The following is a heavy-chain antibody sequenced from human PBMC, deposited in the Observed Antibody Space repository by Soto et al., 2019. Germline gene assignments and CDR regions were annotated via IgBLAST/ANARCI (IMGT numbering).Heavy chain of an antibody. CDR1: GGTLSSYA. D-gene: IGHD4-4*01. CDR2: IIPIFGTA. CDR3: ARASTVTTTTRIEYYFDY. V-gene: IGHV1-69*13. Sequence: ASVKVSCKDSGGTLSSYAMSWVRQAPGQGLEWMGGIIPIFGTANYAQKFQGRVTITADESTSTAYMELSSLRSEDTAVYYCARASTVTTTTRIEYYFDYWGQGTLVTVSS. J-gene: IGHJ4*02.